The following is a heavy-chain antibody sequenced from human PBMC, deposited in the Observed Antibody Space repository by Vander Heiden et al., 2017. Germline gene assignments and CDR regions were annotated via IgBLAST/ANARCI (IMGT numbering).Heavy chain of an antibody. J-gene: IGHJ4*02. Sequence: QVQLQESGPGLVKPSETLSLTCTVSGGSISSYYWSWIRQPAGKGLEWIGRIYTSGSTNYNPSLKSRVTMSVDTSKNQFSLKLSFVTAADTAVYYCARDVYCSSTSCYGLDYWGQGTLVTVSS. D-gene: IGHD2-2*01. CDR1: GGSISSYY. CDR3: ARDVYCSSTSCYGLDY. V-gene: IGHV4-4*07. CDR2: IYTSGST.